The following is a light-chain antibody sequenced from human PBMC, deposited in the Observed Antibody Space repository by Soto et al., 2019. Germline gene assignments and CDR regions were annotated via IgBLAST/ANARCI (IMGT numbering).Light chain of an antibody. Sequence: EIVLTQSPGTLSLSPGERATLSCRASQSVSGRYLAWYQQKPGQAPRPLIYGASSRASGIPDRFSGSWSGTDFTLTISRLEPEDFAVYYCQQYGSTPWTFGQGTKVEIK. J-gene: IGKJ1*01. CDR3: QQYGSTPWT. V-gene: IGKV3-20*01. CDR2: GAS. CDR1: QSVSGRY.